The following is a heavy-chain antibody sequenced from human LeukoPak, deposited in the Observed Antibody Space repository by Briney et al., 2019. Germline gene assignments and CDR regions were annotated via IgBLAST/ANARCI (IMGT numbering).Heavy chain of an antibody. J-gene: IGHJ6*03. CDR1: GFTLSTYA. Sequence: GGSLRLSCAASGFTLSTYAMSWVRQAPGKGLEWVAATSSSDAGTYHADSVRGRFTISRDNSKNTLYLQMNSLRAEDTAVYYCAKITVAAVYYYYYMDVWGKGTAVTVSS. CDR3: AKITVAAVYYYYYMDV. V-gene: IGHV3-23*01. CDR2: TSSSDAGT. D-gene: IGHD4-23*01.